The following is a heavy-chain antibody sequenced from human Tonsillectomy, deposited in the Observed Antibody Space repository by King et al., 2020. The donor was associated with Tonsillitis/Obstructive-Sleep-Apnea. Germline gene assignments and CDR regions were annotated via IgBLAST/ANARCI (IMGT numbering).Heavy chain of an antibody. V-gene: IGHV1-58*01. CDR1: GFTFTSSA. D-gene: IGHD3-10*01. Sequence: MQLVQSGPEVKKPGTSVKVSCKASGFTFTSSAVQWVRQARGQRLEWIGWIVVGSGNTNYAQKFQERVTITRDMSTSTAYMELSTLRSEDTAVYYCAADPFSGFGESSYYYYMDVWGKGTTVTVSS. CDR2: IVVGSGNT. CDR3: AADPFSGFGESSYYYYMDV. J-gene: IGHJ6*03.